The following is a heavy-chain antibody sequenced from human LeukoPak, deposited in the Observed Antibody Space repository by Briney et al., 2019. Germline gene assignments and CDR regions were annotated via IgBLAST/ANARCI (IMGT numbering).Heavy chain of an antibody. J-gene: IGHJ4*02. Sequence: GGSLRLSCAASGFTFSPYWMNWFRQAPGKGLEWVALIKEDGSEELYDGSVEGRFTISRDSGKNSLYLQMNSLRAEDTAVYYCAGGAGWLSDYWGQGTLVTVSS. CDR2: IKEDGSEE. V-gene: IGHV3-7*03. CDR1: GFTFSPYW. CDR3: AGGAGWLSDY. D-gene: IGHD2-15*01.